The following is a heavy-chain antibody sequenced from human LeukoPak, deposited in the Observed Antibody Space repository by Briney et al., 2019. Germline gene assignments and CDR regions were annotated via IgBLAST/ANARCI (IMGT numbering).Heavy chain of an antibody. V-gene: IGHV4-39*01. CDR3: ARHSRSGERKYYFDY. D-gene: IGHD7-27*01. J-gene: IGHJ4*02. Sequence: PSETLSLTCTVSGGSISSSSYYWGWIRQPPGKGLEWIGSIYYSGSTYYNPSLKSRVTISVDTSKNQFSLKLSSVTAADTAVYYCARHSRSGERKYYFDYWGQGTLVTVSS. CDR2: IYYSGST. CDR1: GGSISSSSYY.